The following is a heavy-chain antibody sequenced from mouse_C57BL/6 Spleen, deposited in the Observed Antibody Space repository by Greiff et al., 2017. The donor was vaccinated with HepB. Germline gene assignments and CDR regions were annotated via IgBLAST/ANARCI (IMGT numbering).Heavy chain of an antibody. CDR2: FYPGSGSI. D-gene: IGHD2-1*01. J-gene: IGHJ3*01. V-gene: IGHV1-62-2*01. Sequence: QVQLQQSGAELVKPGASVKLSCKASGYTFTEYTIHWVKQRSGQGLEWIGWFYPGSGSIKYNEKFKDKATLTADKSSSTVYMVLSRLTSEDSAVYFCARHEERDCLLWYPFAYWGQGTLVTVSS. CDR3: ARHEERDCLLWYPFAY. CDR1: GYTFTEYT.